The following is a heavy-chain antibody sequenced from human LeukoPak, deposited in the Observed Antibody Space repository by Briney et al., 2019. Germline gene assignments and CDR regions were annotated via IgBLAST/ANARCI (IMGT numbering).Heavy chain of an antibody. V-gene: IGHV1-2*04. J-gene: IGHJ4*02. Sequence: ASVKVSCKASGYTFTGYYMHWVRQAPGQGLEWMGWINPNSGGTNYAQKFQGWVTMTRDTSISTAYMELSRLRSDDTAVYYCARSLGGGSFYICDYWGQGTLVTVSS. D-gene: IGHD1-26*01. CDR2: INPNSGGT. CDR3: ARSLGGGSFYICDY. CDR1: GYTFTGYY.